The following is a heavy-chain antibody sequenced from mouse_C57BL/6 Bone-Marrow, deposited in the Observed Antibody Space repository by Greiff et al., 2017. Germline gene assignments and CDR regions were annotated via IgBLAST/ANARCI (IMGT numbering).Heavy chain of an antibody. V-gene: IGHV5-6*01. Sequence: EVHLVESGGDLVKPGGSLKLSCAASGFTFSSYGMSWVRQTPDKRLEWVATISSGGSYTYYPDSVKGRFTISRDNAKNTLYLQMSSLKSEDTARYYCARQSLHYYGSSYWYFDVWGTGTTVTVSS. J-gene: IGHJ1*03. CDR1: GFTFSSYG. D-gene: IGHD1-1*01. CDR3: ARQSLHYYGSSYWYFDV. CDR2: ISSGGSYT.